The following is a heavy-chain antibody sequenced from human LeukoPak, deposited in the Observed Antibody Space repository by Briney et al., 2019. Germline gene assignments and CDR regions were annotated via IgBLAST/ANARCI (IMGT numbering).Heavy chain of an antibody. J-gene: IGHJ4*02. V-gene: IGHV1-69*01. CDR2: IIPIFGTA. CDR1: GGTFSSYA. D-gene: IGHD3-22*01. CDR3: ARQGSYDSSGYYPTHPILY. Sequence: SVKVSFKASGGTFSSYAISWVRQAPGQGLEWMGGIIPIFGTANYAQKFQGRVTITADESTSTAYMELSSLRSEDTAVYYCARQGSYDSSGYYPTHPILYWGQGTRVTVSS.